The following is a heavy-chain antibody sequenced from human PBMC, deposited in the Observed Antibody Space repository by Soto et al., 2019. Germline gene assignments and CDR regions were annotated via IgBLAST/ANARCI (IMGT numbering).Heavy chain of an antibody. CDR3: ARRAFSTYYGRTDLYYFDY. CDR1: GYTFTSYA. Sequence: GASVKVSCKASGYTFTSYAMHWVRQAPGQRLEWMGWINAGNGNTKYSQKFQGRVTITRDTSASTAYMELSSLRSEDTAVYFCARRAFSTYYGRTDLYYFDYWGQGTLVTVSS. D-gene: IGHD3-10*01. V-gene: IGHV1-3*01. CDR2: INAGNGNT. J-gene: IGHJ4*02.